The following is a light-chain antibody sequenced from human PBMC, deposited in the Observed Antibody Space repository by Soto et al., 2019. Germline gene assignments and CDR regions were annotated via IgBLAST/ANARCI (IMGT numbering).Light chain of an antibody. CDR2: NAF. V-gene: IGKV1-5*01. J-gene: IGKJ1*01. CDR1: QSVSSW. Sequence: DAQMTQSPSTLSASVGDRVTITCRASQSVSSWLAWYQQKPGSAPKLLISNAFSLKSGVPSRFSGSGSGTEFTLTISSLQPEDFATYYCQQYDSFSWTFGQGTKVDIK. CDR3: QQYDSFSWT.